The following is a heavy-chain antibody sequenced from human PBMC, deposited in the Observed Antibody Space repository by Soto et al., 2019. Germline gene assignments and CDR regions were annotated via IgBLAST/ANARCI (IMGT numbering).Heavy chain of an antibody. Sequence: QVQLVQSGAEVKKPGSSVKVSCKASGCTFSTFVITWVRQAPGQGLEWMGNINPIFGTANYAQKFQGRVTITADVSANTTYLDLSSLRYEDRAVNYCAGRAYILTACRPSPGWFDPWGQGTLVIVSS. J-gene: IGHJ5*02. CDR2: INPIFGTA. D-gene: IGHD3-9*01. V-gene: IGHV1-69*18. CDR3: AGRAYILTACRPSPGWFDP. CDR1: GCTFSTFV.